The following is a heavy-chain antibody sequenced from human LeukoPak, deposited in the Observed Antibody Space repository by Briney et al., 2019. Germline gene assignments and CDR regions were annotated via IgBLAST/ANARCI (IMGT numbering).Heavy chain of an antibody. CDR2: FDPEDGET. CDR3: ATHNWDYYDSSGYRRWFDP. J-gene: IGHJ5*02. V-gene: IGHV1-24*01. Sequence: ASVKVSCKVSGYTLTELSMHWVRQAPGKGLEWMGGFDPEDGETIYAQKFQGRVTMTEDTSTDTAYMELSSLRSEDTAVYYCATHNWDYYDSSGYRRWFDPWGQGTLVTVSS. D-gene: IGHD3-22*01. CDR1: GYTLTELS.